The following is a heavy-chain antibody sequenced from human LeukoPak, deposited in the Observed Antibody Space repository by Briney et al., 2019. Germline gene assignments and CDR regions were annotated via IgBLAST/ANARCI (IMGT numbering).Heavy chain of an antibody. V-gene: IGHV3-30-3*01. J-gene: IGHJ4*02. CDR1: GFTFSSHA. CDR3: AKGVACSSTSCSAFDY. CDR2: ISYDGNNK. D-gene: IGHD2-2*01. Sequence: GRSLRLSCAASGFTFSSHAMHWVRQAPGKGLEWVAVISYDGNNKYYADSVKGRFTISRDNSKNTLYLQMNSLRAEDTAVYYCAKGVACSSTSCSAFDYWGQGTLVTVSS.